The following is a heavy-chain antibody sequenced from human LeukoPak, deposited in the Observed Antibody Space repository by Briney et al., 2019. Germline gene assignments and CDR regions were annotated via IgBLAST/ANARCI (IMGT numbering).Heavy chain of an antibody. J-gene: IGHJ4*02. CDR2: INPDGSIK. Sequence: GGSLRLSCVASGFTFGHHFMSWVRQAPGGGLEWVANINPDGSIKFHADSVKGRFTISRDDARNSVYLQMNSLRGEDTAVYYCARAVDVADYWGQGTLVAVSS. CDR3: ARAVDVADY. D-gene: IGHD3-16*01. V-gene: IGHV3-7*01. CDR1: GFTFGHHF.